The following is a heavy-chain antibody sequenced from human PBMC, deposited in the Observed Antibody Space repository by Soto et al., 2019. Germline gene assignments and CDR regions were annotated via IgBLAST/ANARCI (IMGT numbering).Heavy chain of an antibody. CDR3: ARGWGYDSTDYYYAY. J-gene: IGHJ4*02. Sequence: QVQLVQSGAEVRKPGSSVRVSCKASGGSFNRHTISWVRQAPGQGLEWMGGIIPIFGTANHAQKFQGRVTIIADESKRTVYMELSSLRSDDTAIYYCARGWGYDSTDYYYAYWGQGTLVIVSS. CDR2: IIPIFGTA. V-gene: IGHV1-69*01. CDR1: GGSFNRHT. D-gene: IGHD3-22*01.